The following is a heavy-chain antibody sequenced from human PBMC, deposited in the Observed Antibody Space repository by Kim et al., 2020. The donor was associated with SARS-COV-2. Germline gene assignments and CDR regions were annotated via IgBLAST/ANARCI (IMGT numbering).Heavy chain of an antibody. CDR3: TKGGTEQQPYDY. CDR2: I. Sequence: IYYADSVKGRFTISRDNALNSLYLQINSLRAEDTAIYYCTKGGTEQQPYDYWGQGTLVTVSS. D-gene: IGHD6-13*01. V-gene: IGHV3-21*01. J-gene: IGHJ4*02.